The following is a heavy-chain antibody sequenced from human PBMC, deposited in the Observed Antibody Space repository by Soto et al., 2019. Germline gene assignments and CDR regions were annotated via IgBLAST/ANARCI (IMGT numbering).Heavy chain of an antibody. CDR1: GGTFSSYA. Sequence: ASVKVSCKASGGTFSSYAISWVRQAPGQGLEWMGGIIPIFGTANYAQKFQGRVTITADESTSTAYMELSSLRSEDTAVYYCARKDIVVVVAATPDPYYYGMYVWGQGTTVTVS. D-gene: IGHD2-15*01. V-gene: IGHV1-69*13. CDR2: IIPIFGTA. J-gene: IGHJ6*02. CDR3: ARKDIVVVVAATPDPYYYGMYV.